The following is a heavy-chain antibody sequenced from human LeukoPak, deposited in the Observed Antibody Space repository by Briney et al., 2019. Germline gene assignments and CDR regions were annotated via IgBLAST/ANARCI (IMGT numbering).Heavy chain of an antibody. J-gene: IGHJ5*02. V-gene: IGHV5-51*01. D-gene: IGHD1-26*01. CDR3: AGGGGSGSYPFNWFDP. Sequence: GESLKISCKGSGYSFTSYWIGWVRQMPGKGLEWMGIIYPGDSDTRYSPSFQGQVTISADKSISTGSLQWSRLQASDTAMYYWAGGGGSGSYPFNWFDPWGQGTLVTVSS. CDR2: IYPGDSDT. CDR1: GYSFTSYW.